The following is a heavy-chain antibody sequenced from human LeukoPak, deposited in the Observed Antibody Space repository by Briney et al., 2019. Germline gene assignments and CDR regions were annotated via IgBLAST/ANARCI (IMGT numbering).Heavy chain of an antibody. J-gene: IGHJ4*02. Sequence: PGGSLRLSCAASGFTFSSYEMNWVRQAPGKGLEWVSYISSSGSTVYYADSVKGRFTISRDNAKNSLYLQMNSPRAEDTAVYYCARDRRGDTMVRGVFDYWGQGTLVTVSS. CDR3: ARDRRGDTMVRGVFDY. D-gene: IGHD3-10*01. V-gene: IGHV3-48*03. CDR2: ISSSGSTV. CDR1: GFTFSSYE.